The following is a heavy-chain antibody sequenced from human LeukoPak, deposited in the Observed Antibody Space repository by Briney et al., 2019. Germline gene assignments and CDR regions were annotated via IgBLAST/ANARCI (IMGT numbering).Heavy chain of an antibody. V-gene: IGHV3-23*01. CDR2: ISATGSTT. J-gene: IGHJ4*02. Sequence: SGGSLRPSCAASGFTFSSHALNWVRQAPGKGLEWASTISATGSTTYYADSVKGRFTISRDNSKNTLYLRMNNLRAEDTAVYYCAMNAGQWLVPYDHWGEGTLVTVSS. CDR3: AMNAGQWLVPYDH. D-gene: IGHD6-19*01. CDR1: GFTFSSHA.